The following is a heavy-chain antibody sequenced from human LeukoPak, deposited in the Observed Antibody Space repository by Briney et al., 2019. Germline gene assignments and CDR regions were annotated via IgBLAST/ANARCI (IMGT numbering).Heavy chain of an antibody. J-gene: IGHJ4*02. CDR2: INPSGGSK. Sequence: GASVTVSCKASGYTFTSYYMHWVRQPPGQGLEWMGIINPSGGSKSYAQKFQGRVTMTRDTSTSTVYMELSSLRSEDTAVYYCARGGGYSSSKYYFDYWGQGTLVTVSS. CDR3: ARGGGYSSSKYYFDY. CDR1: GYTFTSYY. V-gene: IGHV1-46*01. D-gene: IGHD6-13*01.